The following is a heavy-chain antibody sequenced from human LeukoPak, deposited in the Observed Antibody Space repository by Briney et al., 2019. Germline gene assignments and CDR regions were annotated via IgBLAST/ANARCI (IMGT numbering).Heavy chain of an antibody. V-gene: IGHV3-15*01. CDR2: IKSNNDGGTT. CDR3: TPVMVEDRGF. CDR1: GFIFNKAW. D-gene: IGHD2-21*01. J-gene: IGHJ4*02. Sequence: GGSLRLSCAASGFIFNKAWMNWVRQAPGKGPEWLGRIKSNNDGGTTDYASPVEGRFIISRDDSKNTIYLQMNRLIIDDTAIYYCTPVMVEDRGFWGQGTLVTVSS.